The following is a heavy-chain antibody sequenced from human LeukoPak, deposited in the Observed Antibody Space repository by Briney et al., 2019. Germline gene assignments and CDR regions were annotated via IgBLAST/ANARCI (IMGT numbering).Heavy chain of an antibody. CDR2: ISYSGSA. D-gene: IGHD1-26*01. CDR3: ARVRQWEILGAFDL. CDR1: GATVTHGGFS. J-gene: IGHJ3*01. Sequence: SETLSLTCAVSGATVTHGGFSWTWVRQPPGTGLEWLALISYSGSAHYTLSLKSRLSISVDTSKNQFSLKLTSVTAADTAVYYCARVRQWEILGAFDLWGQGTTVTVSS. V-gene: IGHV4-30-4*07.